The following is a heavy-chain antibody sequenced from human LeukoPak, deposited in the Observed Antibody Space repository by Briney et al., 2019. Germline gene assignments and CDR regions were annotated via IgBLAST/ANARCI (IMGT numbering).Heavy chain of an antibody. CDR3: ARSEMGYYNYYMDV. J-gene: IGHJ6*03. D-gene: IGHD5-24*01. Sequence: PGGSLRLSCAASGFIFSSYWMHWVRHAPGKGLAWVSRINTDGSSTSYADSVKGRFTISRDNAKNSLYLQMNSLRAEDTAVYYCARSEMGYYNYYMDVWGKGTTVTISS. CDR2: INTDGSST. CDR1: GFIFSSYW. V-gene: IGHV3-74*01.